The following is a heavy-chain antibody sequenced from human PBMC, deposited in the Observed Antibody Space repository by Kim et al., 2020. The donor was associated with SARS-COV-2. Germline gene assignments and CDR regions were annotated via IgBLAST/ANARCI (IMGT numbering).Heavy chain of an antibody. CDR2: ISSGGDTT. J-gene: IGHJ4*02. V-gene: IGHV3-30*18. Sequence: GGSLRLSCAASGFTFSSRGMHWIRQAPGKGLEWVAIISSGGDTTFYGASVRGRFTISRDNAKNTLFLEMNSLRVEDSAIYYCVKADSQYFFDHWGQGTLVTVSS. CDR3: VKADSQYFFDH. CDR1: GFTFSSRG.